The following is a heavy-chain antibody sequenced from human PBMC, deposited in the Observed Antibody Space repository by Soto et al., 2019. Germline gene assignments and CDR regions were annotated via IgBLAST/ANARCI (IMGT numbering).Heavy chain of an antibody. CDR1: GYTFTGYG. CDR3: ARGGDYYYGLDV. J-gene: IGHJ6*02. D-gene: IGHD3-16*01. Sequence: ASVKVSCNASGYTFTGYGASWVRQAPGQGLEWMGWISAFNGQTNYIQKVQGRVTLTTEASTSTAYMELRSLRSDDTAVYYCARGGDYYYGLDVWGQGTTVTVSS. CDR2: ISAFNGQT. V-gene: IGHV1-18*01.